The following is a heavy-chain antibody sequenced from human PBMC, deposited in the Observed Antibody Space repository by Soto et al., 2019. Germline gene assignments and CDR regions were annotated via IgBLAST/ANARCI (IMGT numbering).Heavy chain of an antibody. V-gene: IGHV1-69*13. CDR2: IIPIFGTA. CDR1: GGTFSSYA. Sequence: SVKVSCKASGGTFSSYAISWVRQAPGQGLEWMGGIIPIFGTANYAQKFQGRVTITADESTSTAYMELSSLRSEDTAVYYCARATTVTTGDAFDIWGQGTMVTVSS. D-gene: IGHD4-17*01. J-gene: IGHJ3*02. CDR3: ARATTVTTGDAFDI.